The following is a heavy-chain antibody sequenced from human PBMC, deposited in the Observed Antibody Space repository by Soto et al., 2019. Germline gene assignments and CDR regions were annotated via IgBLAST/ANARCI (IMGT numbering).Heavy chain of an antibody. J-gene: IGHJ3*02. CDR1: GFTLSSYW. V-gene: IGHV3-7*01. CDR3: ARDLRGYSGYDDAFDI. CDR2: TRQDGGQS. Sequence: SLRLSCEASGFTLSSYWMSWIRQAPGKGLEWVANTRQDGGQSYLVDSVQGRFTISRDNAKNSVYLQMNSLRAEDTAVYYCARDLRGYSGYDDAFDIWGQGTMVTVSS. D-gene: IGHD5-12*01.